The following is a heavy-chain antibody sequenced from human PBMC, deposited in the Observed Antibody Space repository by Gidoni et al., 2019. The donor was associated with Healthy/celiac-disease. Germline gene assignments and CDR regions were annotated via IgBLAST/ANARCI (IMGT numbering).Heavy chain of an antibody. CDR3: AKVPGVVVPAAIFDGTYGMDV. Sequence: QVQLVEPGGGVVQTGRSLRLSCAASGCPFSSYGMHWGRQAPGKGLEEVAVISYDVSNKYYADSVKGRFTISRDNSKNTLYLQMNSLRAEDTAVYYCAKVPGVVVPAAIFDGTYGMDVWGQGTTVTVSS. V-gene: IGHV3-30*18. CDR2: ISYDVSNK. D-gene: IGHD2-2*01. J-gene: IGHJ6*02. CDR1: GCPFSSYG.